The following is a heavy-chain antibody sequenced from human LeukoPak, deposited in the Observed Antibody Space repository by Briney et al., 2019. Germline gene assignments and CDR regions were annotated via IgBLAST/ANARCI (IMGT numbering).Heavy chain of an antibody. D-gene: IGHD6-19*01. CDR2: ISGSGSTI. J-gene: IGHJ5*02. V-gene: IGHV3-11*01. CDR1: GFTFSDYY. CDR3: AKDSSGWPRNWFDP. Sequence: PGGSLRLSCAASGFTFSDYYMSWIRQAPGKGLEWVSYISGSGSTIYYADSVKGRFTISRDNAKNSLYLRMNSLRAEDTAVYYCAKDSSGWPRNWFDPWGQGTLVAVSS.